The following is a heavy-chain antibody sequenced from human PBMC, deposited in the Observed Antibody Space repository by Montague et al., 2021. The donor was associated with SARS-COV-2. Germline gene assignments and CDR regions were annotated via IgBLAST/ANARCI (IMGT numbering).Heavy chain of an antibody. D-gene: IGHD6-19*01. Sequence: SETLSLACAVYGGSFSGYYWCWILQPPAKGLEWIGAINHSGSTNYNQSLKSRVIISVDTSKNQFSLKLSSVTAADTAVYYCARGSRQGLVHPPHYCYCDYWGQGTLVTGSS. CDR2: INHSGST. J-gene: IGHJ4*02. CDR1: GGSFSGYY. V-gene: IGHV4-34*01. CDR3: ARGSRQGLVHPPHYCYCDY.